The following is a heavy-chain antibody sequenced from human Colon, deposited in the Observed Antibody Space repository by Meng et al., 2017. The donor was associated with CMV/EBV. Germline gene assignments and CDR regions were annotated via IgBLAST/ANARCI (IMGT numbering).Heavy chain of an antibody. J-gene: IGHJ4*01. CDR2: IDESGST. V-gene: IGHV4-4*01. CDR3: VNVVPTYYFNY. Sequence: TCSVSGGSIRGTNWWAWVRQPPGKGLEWVGEIDESGSTNYRPSLRGRVTISFDKSKNQFSLVLTSVTAADTAMYFCVNVVPTYYFNYWGHGTLVTVSS. CDR1: GGSIRGTNW. D-gene: IGHD6-6*01.